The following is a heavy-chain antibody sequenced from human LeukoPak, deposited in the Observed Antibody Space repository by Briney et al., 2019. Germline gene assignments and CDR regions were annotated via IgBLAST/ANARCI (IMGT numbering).Heavy chain of an antibody. D-gene: IGHD2-8*01. CDR3: ASSTNCTSGVCYPVPFDY. J-gene: IGHJ4*02. CDR1: RYSFTSYW. V-gene: IGHV5-51*01. CDR2: IYPGDSDT. Sequence: GGPLKISCKGSRYSFTSYWIGWVRQMPGKGLECMGIIYPGDSDTRYSPSFQGQVTISADKSISTAYLQWSSLKASDTAMYYCASSTNCTSGVCYPVPFDYWGQGTLVTVSS.